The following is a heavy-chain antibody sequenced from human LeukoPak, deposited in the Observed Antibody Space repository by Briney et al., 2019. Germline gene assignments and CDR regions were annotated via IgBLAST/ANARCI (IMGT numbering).Heavy chain of an antibody. V-gene: IGHV3-30*02. CDR2: IRYDGSNK. Sequence: GGSLRLSCAASGFTFSSYGMHWVRQAPGKGLEWVAFIRYDGSNKYYADSVKGRFTISRDNSKNTLYLQMNSLRAEDTAVYYCVRDGAVVTSGNYPWRYFQYWGQGTLVTVSS. D-gene: IGHD3-10*01. CDR3: VRDGAVVTSGNYPWRYFQY. J-gene: IGHJ1*01. CDR1: GFTFSSYG.